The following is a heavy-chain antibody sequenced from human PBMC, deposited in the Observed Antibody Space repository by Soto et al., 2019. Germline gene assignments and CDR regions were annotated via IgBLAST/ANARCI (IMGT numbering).Heavy chain of an antibody. CDR1: GFTLNNHA. CDR3: ASPPRATVTDNIFDF. Sequence: GGSLRLSCTASGFTLNNHAMSWVRQAPGKGLEWVSVISGSDGSTYYADSVRGRFSISRDSSKNTLYLQMSSLRAEDTAVYYCASPPRATVTDNIFDFWGPGTMVTVSS. D-gene: IGHD4-17*01. J-gene: IGHJ4*02. V-gene: IGHV3-23*01. CDR2: ISGSDGST.